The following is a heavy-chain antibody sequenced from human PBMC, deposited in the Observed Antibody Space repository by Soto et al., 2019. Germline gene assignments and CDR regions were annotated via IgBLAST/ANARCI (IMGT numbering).Heavy chain of an antibody. J-gene: IGHJ4*02. CDR1: GGSISPYY. V-gene: IGHV4-59*01. CDR2: IYYSGST. Sequence: SETLSLTCTVSGGSISPYYWSWIRQPPGKGLEWIGYIYYSGSTNYNPSLKSRVTISVDTSKNQFSLKLSSVTAADTAVYYCARLQTAWFGELNDYWGQGTLVTVSS. D-gene: IGHD3-10*01. CDR3: ARLQTAWFGELNDY.